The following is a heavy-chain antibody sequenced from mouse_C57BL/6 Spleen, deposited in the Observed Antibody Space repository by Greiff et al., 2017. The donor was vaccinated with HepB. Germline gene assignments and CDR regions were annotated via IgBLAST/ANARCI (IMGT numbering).Heavy chain of an antibody. V-gene: IGHV1-82*01. CDR1: GYAFSSSW. CDR2: IYPGDGDT. CDR3: ASWNYYGSSYGYFDV. J-gene: IGHJ1*03. D-gene: IGHD1-1*01. Sequence: VKLQESGPELVKPGASVKISCKASGYAFSSSWMNWVKQRPGKGLEWIGRIYPGDGDTNYNGKFKGKATLTADKSSSTAYMQLSSLTSEDSAVYFCASWNYYGSSYGYFDVWGTGTTVTVSS.